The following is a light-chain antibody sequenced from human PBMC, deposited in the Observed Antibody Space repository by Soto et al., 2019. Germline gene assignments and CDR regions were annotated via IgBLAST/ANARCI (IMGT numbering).Light chain of an antibody. Sequence: QSALTQPASVSGSPGQSITISCTGTSSDVGGYNYVSWYQQHPGKAPKLMIYDVSNRPSGVSNRFSGSKSGNTASLPISGLQVEDEADYYCSSYTSSSTVVFGGGTKVTVL. CDR2: DVS. J-gene: IGLJ2*01. CDR1: SSDVGGYNY. V-gene: IGLV2-14*01. CDR3: SSYTSSSTVV.